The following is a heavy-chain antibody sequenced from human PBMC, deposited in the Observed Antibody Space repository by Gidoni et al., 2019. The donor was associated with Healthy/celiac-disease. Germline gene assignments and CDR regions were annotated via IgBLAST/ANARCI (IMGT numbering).Heavy chain of an antibody. CDR1: GFTFSSYA. V-gene: IGHV3-23*01. CDR3: AREGLAVGNGY. CDR2: SSGSGGRT. Sequence: EVQLLESGGGLVQPGGSLRLSCSASGFTFSSYAISWVRQAPGKGLEWVSASSGSGGRTYYADSVKGRFTISRDNSNNTLELQMNSLRAEDTAVYYCAREGLAVGNGYWGQGTLVTVAS. D-gene: IGHD1-1*01. J-gene: IGHJ4*02.